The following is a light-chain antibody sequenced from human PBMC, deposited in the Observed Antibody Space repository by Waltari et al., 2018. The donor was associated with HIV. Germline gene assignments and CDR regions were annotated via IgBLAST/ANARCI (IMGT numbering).Light chain of an antibody. J-gene: IGKJ1*01. CDR1: QSISSY. CDR3: QQNYGTVWT. V-gene: IGKV1-39*01. CDR2: AAS. Sequence: DIQMTQSPSSLSASVGDRVTITCRASQSISSYLNWYQQKPGKAPKLLIYAASSLQSGVPSRFSGSGSGTDFTLTISSLQPEDFATYYCQQNYGTVWTFGQGTKVEIK.